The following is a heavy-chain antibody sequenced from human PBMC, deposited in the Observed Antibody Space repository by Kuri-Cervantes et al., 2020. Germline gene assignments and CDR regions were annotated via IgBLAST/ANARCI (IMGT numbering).Heavy chain of an antibody. Sequence: ESLKISCAASGFTVSSNYMSWVRQAPGKGLEWVSVIYSGGSTYYADSVKGRFTISRDNSKNTLYLQMNSLRAEDTAVYYCAKSALGAFDIWGQGTMVTVSS. CDR1: GFTVSSNY. V-gene: IGHV3-53*01. CDR3: AKSALGAFDI. CDR2: IYSGGST. J-gene: IGHJ3*02. D-gene: IGHD3-16*01.